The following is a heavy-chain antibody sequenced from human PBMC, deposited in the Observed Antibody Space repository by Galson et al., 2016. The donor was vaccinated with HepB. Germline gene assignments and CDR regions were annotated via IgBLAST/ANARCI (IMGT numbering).Heavy chain of an antibody. D-gene: IGHD1-26*01. CDR2: ISYDGTTN. Sequence: SLRLSCAASGFTFNRYGMNWVRQVPGKGLEFVAIISYDGTTNYYKDSVRGRFTISRDNSKNTLYLQIGGLKFEDTGVYYCARGSEWETPLDDAFDIWGQGTMVTVSS. CDR3: ARGSEWETPLDDAFDI. V-gene: IGHV3-30*03. CDR1: GFTFNRYG. J-gene: IGHJ3*02.